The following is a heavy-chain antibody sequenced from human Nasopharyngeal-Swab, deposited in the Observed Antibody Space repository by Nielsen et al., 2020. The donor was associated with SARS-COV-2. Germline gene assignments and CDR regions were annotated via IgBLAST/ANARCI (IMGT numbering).Heavy chain of an antibody. D-gene: IGHD3-22*01. CDR2: IYYSGST. J-gene: IGHJ4*02. V-gene: IGHV4-61*08. CDR1: GGSISSGGYY. Sequence: SETLSLTCTVSGGSISSGGYYWSWIRQPPGKGLEWIGYIYYSGSTNYNPSLKSRVTISVDTSKNQFSLKLSSVTAADTAVYYCARGPPSYYDSSDFDYWGQGTLVTVSS. CDR3: ARGPPSYYDSSDFDY.